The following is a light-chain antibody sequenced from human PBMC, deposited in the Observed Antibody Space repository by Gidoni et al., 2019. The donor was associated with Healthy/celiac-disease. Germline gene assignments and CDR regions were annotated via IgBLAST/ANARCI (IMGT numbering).Light chain of an antibody. J-gene: IGLJ1*01. V-gene: IGLV1-40*01. CDR1: SSNNGAGYD. CDR3: QSYDSSLSGSKV. Sequence: QSVLPPPPSVSGAPGQRVTIACTGSSSNNGAGYDVHWYQQLPGTAPKHLIYGNSKRPSGVPDRFSGSKSGTSASLAITGLQAEDEADYYCQSYDSSLSGSKVFGTGTKVTVL. CDR2: GNS.